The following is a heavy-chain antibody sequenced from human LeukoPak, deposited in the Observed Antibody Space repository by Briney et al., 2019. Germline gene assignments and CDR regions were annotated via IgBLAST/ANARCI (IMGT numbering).Heavy chain of an antibody. CDR3: ARDRVVRGWYFDL. CDR2: IYHSGST. V-gene: IGHV4-4*02. J-gene: IGHJ2*01. CDR1: GGSISSSNW. Sequence: SETLSLTCAASGGSISSSNWWSWVRQPPGKGLEWIGEIYHSGSTDYNPSLKSRVTMSVDKSKNQFSLKLRSVTAADTAVYYCARDRVVRGWYFDLWGRGTLVTVSS. D-gene: IGHD3-10*01.